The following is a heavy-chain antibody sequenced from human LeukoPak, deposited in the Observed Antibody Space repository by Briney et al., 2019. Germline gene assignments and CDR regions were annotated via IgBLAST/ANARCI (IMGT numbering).Heavy chain of an antibody. CDR1: GGSISSYY. V-gene: IGHV4-59*01. D-gene: IGHD3-9*01. J-gene: IGHJ5*02. CDR2: IYYSGST. Sequence: SETLSLTCTVSGGSISSYYWSWIRQPPGKGLEWIGYIYYSGSTNYNPSLKSRVTISVDTSKNQFSLKLSSVTAADTAVYYCARGSDYDILTGYSLIGWFDPWGQGTLVTVSS. CDR3: ARGSDYDILTGYSLIGWFDP.